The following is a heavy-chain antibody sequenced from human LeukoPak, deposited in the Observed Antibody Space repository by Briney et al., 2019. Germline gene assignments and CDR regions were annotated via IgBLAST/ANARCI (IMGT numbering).Heavy chain of an antibody. J-gene: IGHJ6*02. V-gene: IGHV4-39*07. CDR3: ARDMVSSGSYYYYYGMGV. D-gene: IGHD1-26*01. CDR1: GGSISSSSYY. CDR2: IYYSGST. Sequence: SETLSLTCTVSGGSISSSSYYWGWIRQPPGKGLEWIGSIYYSGSTYYNPSLKSRVTISVDTSKNQFSLKLSSVTAADTAVYYCARDMVSSGSYYYYYGMGVWGQGTTVTVSS.